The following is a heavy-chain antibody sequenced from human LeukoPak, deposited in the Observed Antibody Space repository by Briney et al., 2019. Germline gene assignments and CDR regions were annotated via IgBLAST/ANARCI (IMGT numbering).Heavy chain of an antibody. Sequence: GASVKVSCKAYGYTFTSYAMHWVRQAPGQRLEWMGWINAGNGNTKYSQKFQGRVTITRDTSASTAYMELSSLRSEDTAVYYCARVYYCSGGSCYLGAFDIWGQGTMVTVSS. CDR3: ARVYYCSGGSCYLGAFDI. J-gene: IGHJ3*02. D-gene: IGHD2-15*01. CDR1: GYTFTSYA. V-gene: IGHV1-3*01. CDR2: INAGNGNT.